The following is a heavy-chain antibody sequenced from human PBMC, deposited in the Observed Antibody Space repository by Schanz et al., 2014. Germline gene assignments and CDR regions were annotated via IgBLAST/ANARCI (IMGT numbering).Heavy chain of an antibody. J-gene: IGHJ3*01. D-gene: IGHD3-16*01. V-gene: IGHV3-30*04. CDR1: GFTFSSYA. CDR3: TRDRGALINHNDALDL. Sequence: VQLVESGGGLIQPGGSLRLSCAVSGFTFSSYAMHWVRQAPGQGLEKVAVTSTDGTKTYYAASVRGRFTISRDNSKNTVYLQMNSLRSEDTAVYYCTRDRGALINHNDALDLWGQGTMVSVSS. CDR2: TSTDGTKT.